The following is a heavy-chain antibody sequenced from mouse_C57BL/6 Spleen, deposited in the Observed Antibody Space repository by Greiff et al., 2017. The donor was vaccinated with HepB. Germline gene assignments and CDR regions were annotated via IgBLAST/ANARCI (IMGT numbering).Heavy chain of an antibody. V-gene: IGHV1-4*01. CDR2: INPSSGYT. D-gene: IGHD2-5*01. CDR1: GYTFTSYT. CDR3: ARNSNYVVFAY. Sequence: VQLVESGAELARPGASVKMSCKASGYTFTSYTMHWVKQRPGQGLEWIGYINPSSGYTKYNQKFKDKATLTADKSSSTAYMQLSSLTSEDSAVYYCARNSNYVVFAYWGQGTLVTVSA. J-gene: IGHJ3*01.